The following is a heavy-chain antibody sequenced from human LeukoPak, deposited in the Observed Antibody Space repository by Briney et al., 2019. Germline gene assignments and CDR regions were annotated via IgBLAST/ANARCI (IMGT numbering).Heavy chain of an antibody. CDR1: GYTFTSYG. CDR3: ARDVAREFDY. J-gene: IGHJ4*02. CDR2: INPSDGST. Sequence: AASAKVSCKASGYTFTSYGISWVRQAPGQGLEWMGVINPSDGSTNYAQKYQDRVTMTRDTSTRTVYMQLSSLRSDDTAVYYCARDVAREFDYWGQGTLVTVSS. V-gene: IGHV1-46*01.